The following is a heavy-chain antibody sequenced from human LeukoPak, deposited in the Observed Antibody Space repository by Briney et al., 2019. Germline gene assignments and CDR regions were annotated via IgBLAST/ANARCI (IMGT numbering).Heavy chain of an antibody. CDR3: AKDKIRQYSGYDTDYYYYMDV. CDR1: GFTFSGSA. V-gene: IGHV3-30*02. J-gene: IGHJ6*03. CDR2: IRYDGSNK. Sequence: PGGSLRLSCAASGFTFSGSALHWVRQAPGKGLEWVAFIRYDGSNKYYADSVKGRFTISRDNSKNTLYLQMNSLRAEDTAVYYCAKDKIRQYSGYDTDYYYYMDVWGKGTTVTISS. D-gene: IGHD5-12*01.